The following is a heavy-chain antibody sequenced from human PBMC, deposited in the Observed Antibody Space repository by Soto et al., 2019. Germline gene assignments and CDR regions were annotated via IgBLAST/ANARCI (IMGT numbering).Heavy chain of an antibody. V-gene: IGHV3-74*01. CDR1: GFTFSSYW. Sequence: EVQLVESGGGLVQPGGSLRLSCAASGFTFSSYWMHWVRQAPGKGLVWVSRINSDGGSTSYADSVKGRFTISRDNAKNSLHLQMNSLRAEDTAVYYCATYRWGSSIDYWGQGTLVTVSS. CDR2: INSDGGST. J-gene: IGHJ4*02. D-gene: IGHD3-16*01. CDR3: ATYRWGSSIDY.